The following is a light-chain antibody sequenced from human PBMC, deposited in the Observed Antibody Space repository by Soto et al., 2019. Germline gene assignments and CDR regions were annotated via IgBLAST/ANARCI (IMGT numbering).Light chain of an antibody. CDR1: QSVSSSY. CDR2: GAS. V-gene: IGKV3D-20*02. J-gene: IGKJ5*01. CDR3: QQRSNWPTPT. Sequence: VLRHSPLILALSKGERDTRSGRACQSVSSSYLAWYQQKPGQAPRLLIYGASSRATGIPDRFSGSGSGTDFTLTISRLEPEDFAVYYCQQRSNWPTPTFGQGTRLEIK.